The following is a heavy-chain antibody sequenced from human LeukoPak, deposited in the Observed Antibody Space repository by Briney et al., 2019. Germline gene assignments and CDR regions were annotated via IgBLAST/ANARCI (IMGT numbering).Heavy chain of an antibody. CDR3: ARGTPMVTIFRY. CDR1: GYTFTAYY. J-gene: IGHJ4*02. CDR2: INPNSGGT. Sequence: ASVKVSCKASGYTFTAYYMHWVRQAPGQGLEWMGWINPNSGGTNYAQKFQGRVTMTRDTSISTAYMELSRLRSDDTAVYYCARGTPMVTIFRYWGQGTLVTVSS. D-gene: IGHD3-3*01. V-gene: IGHV1-2*02.